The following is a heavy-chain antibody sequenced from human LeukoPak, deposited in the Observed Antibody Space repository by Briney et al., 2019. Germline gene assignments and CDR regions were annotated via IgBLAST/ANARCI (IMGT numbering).Heavy chain of an antibody. V-gene: IGHV4-4*07. Sequence: SETLSLTCTVSGGSISSYYWSWIRQTAGKGLEWIGRIYSSGSIYYNPSLKSRITMSLDTPSNQLSLKLSSVTAADRAVYYCARGISGDYGLGHWGQGTLGTVSS. CDR3: ARGISGDYGLGH. J-gene: IGHJ4*02. CDR1: GGSISSYY. D-gene: IGHD4-17*01. CDR2: IYSSGSI.